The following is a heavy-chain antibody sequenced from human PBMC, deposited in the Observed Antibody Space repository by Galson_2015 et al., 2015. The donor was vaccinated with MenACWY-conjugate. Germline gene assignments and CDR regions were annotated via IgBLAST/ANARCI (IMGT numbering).Heavy chain of an antibody. CDR1: GFTLSAYW. D-gene: IGHD1-7*01. CDR2: IKRDGSDK. J-gene: IGHJ3*01. V-gene: IGHV3-7*03. Sequence: SLRLSCAASGFTLSAYWMTWVRQAPGKGPEWVANIKRDGSDKHYLDSVEGRFTISRDNARNSLYLQMDSLRAEDTAVYYCARDSSPSGLWNYIDAFDLWGQGTKVTVS. CDR3: ARDSSPSGLWNYIDAFDL.